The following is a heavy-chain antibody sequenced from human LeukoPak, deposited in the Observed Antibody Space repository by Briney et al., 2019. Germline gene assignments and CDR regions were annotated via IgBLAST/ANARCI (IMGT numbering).Heavy chain of an antibody. CDR3: ARGCHYDFWGGYRGSPTRYYFDY. CDR2: INHSGSP. CDR1: GGSFSGYY. Sequence: SETMSLTCAVYGGSFSGYYWSWIRQPPGKGLEWIGEINHSGSPNYNPSLKSRVTISVDTSKNQFSLKLSAVTAADTAVYYCARGCHYDFWGGYRGSPTRYYFDYWGQGTLVTVSS. V-gene: IGHV4-34*01. J-gene: IGHJ4*02. D-gene: IGHD3-3*01.